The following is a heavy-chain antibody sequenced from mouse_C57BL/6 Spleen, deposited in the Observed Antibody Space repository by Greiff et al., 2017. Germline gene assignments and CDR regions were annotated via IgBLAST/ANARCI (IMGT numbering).Heavy chain of an antibody. CDR1: GYTFTSYW. Sequence: VQLQQPGAELVKPGASVKLSCKASGYTFTSYWMQWVKQRPGQGLEWIGEIDPSDSYTNYNQKFKGKATLTVDTSSSTAYMQLSSLTSEDSAVYYCARSITTSDYWGQGTTLTVSS. J-gene: IGHJ2*01. CDR3: ARSITTSDY. V-gene: IGHV1-50*01. CDR2: IDPSDSYT. D-gene: IGHD1-2*01.